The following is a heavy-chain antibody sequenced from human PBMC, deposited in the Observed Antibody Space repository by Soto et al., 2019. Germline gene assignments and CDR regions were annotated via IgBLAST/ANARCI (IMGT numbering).Heavy chain of an antibody. CDR3: ARDKGSSWDGTHYFDY. CDR2: TYYRSKWYN. CDR1: GDSVSSNSAA. J-gene: IGHJ4*02. D-gene: IGHD6-13*01. V-gene: IGHV6-1*01. Sequence: SQTLSLTCAISGDSVSSNSAAWNWIRQSPSRGLEWLGRTYYRSKWYNDYAVSVKSRITINPDTSKNQFSLQLNSVNPDDTAVYYCARDKGSSWDGTHYFDYWGQGTLVTVSS.